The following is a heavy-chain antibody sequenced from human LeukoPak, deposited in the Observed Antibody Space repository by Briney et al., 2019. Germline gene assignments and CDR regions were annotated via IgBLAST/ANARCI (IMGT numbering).Heavy chain of an antibody. Sequence: SETLSLTCTVSGYSISSGYYWGWIRQPPGKGLEWIGSIYHSGSTYYNSSLKSRVTISVDTSKNQFSLKLSSVTAADTAVYYCARGAVSTKSFDYWGQGTLVTVSS. CDR3: ARGAVSTKSFDY. CDR2: IYHSGST. CDR1: GYSISSGYY. V-gene: IGHV4-38-2*02. D-gene: IGHD4-11*01. J-gene: IGHJ4*02.